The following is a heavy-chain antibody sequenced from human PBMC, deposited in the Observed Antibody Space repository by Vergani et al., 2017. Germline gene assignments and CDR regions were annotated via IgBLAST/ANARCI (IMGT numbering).Heavy chain of an antibody. CDR1: GGSISSSSYY. Sequence: QLQLQESGPGLVKPSETLSLTCTVSGGSISSSSYYWGWIRQPPGKGLEWIGSIYYSWGTYYNPSLKSRVTISVDTSKNQFSLKLSSVTAADTAVYYCAREARAYCSSTSCSLYYYYYYMDVWGKGTTVTVSS. V-gene: IGHV4-39*02. CDR3: AREARAYCSSTSCSLYYYYYYMDV. D-gene: IGHD2-2*01. J-gene: IGHJ6*03. CDR2: IYYSWGT.